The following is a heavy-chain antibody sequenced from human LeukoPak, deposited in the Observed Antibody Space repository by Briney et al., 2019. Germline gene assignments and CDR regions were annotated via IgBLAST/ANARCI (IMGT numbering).Heavy chain of an antibody. CDR2: ISSSSSYI. Sequence: RPGGSLRLSCAVSGFTFSSYVMSWVRQAPGKGLEWVSSISSSSSYIYYADSVKGRFTISRDNAKNSLYLQMNSLRAEDTAVYYCARELCIGYCSGGSRTLGYYYYGMDVWGKGTTVTVSS. D-gene: IGHD2-15*01. CDR1: GFTFSSYV. J-gene: IGHJ6*04. CDR3: ARELCIGYCSGGSRTLGYYYYGMDV. V-gene: IGHV3-21*01.